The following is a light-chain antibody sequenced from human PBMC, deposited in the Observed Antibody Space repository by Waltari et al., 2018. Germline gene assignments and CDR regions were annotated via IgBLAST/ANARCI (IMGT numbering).Light chain of an antibody. J-gene: IGKJ4*01. CDR3: QQSYSTPLT. Sequence: DIHMTQSPSSLSASVADRVTIACRASQSISSYLNWYQQKPGQAPKLLIYAAFSLATGIPSRFSGSGSGTDFTLTISSLQPEDFATYYCQQSYSTPLTFGGGTKVEIK. V-gene: IGKV1-39*01. CDR1: QSISSY. CDR2: AAF.